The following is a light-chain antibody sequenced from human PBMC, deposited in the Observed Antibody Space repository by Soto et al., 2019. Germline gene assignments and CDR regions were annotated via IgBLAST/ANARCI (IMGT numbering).Light chain of an antibody. V-gene: IGLV2-14*01. J-gene: IGLJ3*02. CDR1: SSDVGGYNY. CDR2: EVS. Sequence: QSVLTQPASVSGSPGQSITISCTGTSSDVGGYNYVSWYQQHPGKAPKLLIYEVSHRPSSVSHRFSASKSGNTASLTISGLQPEDEADYYCLSYTSANTRVFGGGTKLTVL. CDR3: LSYTSANTRV.